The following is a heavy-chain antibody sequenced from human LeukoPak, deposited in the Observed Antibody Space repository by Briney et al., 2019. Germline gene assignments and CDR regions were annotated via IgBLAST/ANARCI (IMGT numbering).Heavy chain of an antibody. V-gene: IGHV3-66*04. CDR1: EFSVGSNY. Sequence: GGSLRLSCAASEFSVGSNYMTWVRQAPGKGLEWVSLIYSGGSTYYADSVKGRFTISRDNSKNTLYLQMNSLRAEDTAVYYCARHYYGSGSYYKNYDAFDIWGQGTMVTVSS. D-gene: IGHD3-10*01. J-gene: IGHJ3*02. CDR3: ARHYYGSGSYYKNYDAFDI. CDR2: IYSGGST.